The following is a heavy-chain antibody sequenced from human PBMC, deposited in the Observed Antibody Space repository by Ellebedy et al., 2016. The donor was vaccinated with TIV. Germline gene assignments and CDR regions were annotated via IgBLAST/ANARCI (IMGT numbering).Heavy chain of an antibody. CDR3: AREAGHDYSNSGI. CDR2: IIPIFGAL. CDR1: GGTFSSYA. V-gene: IGHV1-69*06. Sequence: SVKVSXKASGGTFSSYAISWVRQAPGQGLEWMGGIIPIFGALKYAQKFQGRVTITADKSTSTTYMELSSLRSEDTAVYYCAREAGHDYSNSGIWGQGTLVTVSS. D-gene: IGHD4-11*01. J-gene: IGHJ3*02.